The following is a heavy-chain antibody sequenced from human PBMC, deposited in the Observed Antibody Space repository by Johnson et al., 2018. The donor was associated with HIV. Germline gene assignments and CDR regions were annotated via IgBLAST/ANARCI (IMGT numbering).Heavy chain of an antibody. CDR3: TRQADI. CDR1: GFTFSTYA. J-gene: IGHJ3*02. V-gene: IGHV3-7*03. CDR2: IKLDGSEK. Sequence: VQLVESGGGVAQPGRSLRLSCAASGFTFSTYAFHWVRQAPGNGLEWVATIKLDGSEKYYVDSVKGRFTISRDNVKNLLYLQMNSLKTEDTAVYYCTRQADIWGQGTMVTVSS.